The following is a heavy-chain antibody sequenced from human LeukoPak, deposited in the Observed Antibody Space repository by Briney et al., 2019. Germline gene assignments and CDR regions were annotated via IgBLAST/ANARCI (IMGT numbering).Heavy chain of an antibody. CDR1: GGSISSYY. D-gene: IGHD6-19*01. CDR3: AREFQQWLVYGAFDI. J-gene: IGHJ3*02. V-gene: IGHV4-59*12. Sequence: SETLSLTCTVSGGSISSYYWSWIRQPPGKGLEWIGYIYYSGSTNYNPSLKSRVTISVDKSKNQFSLKLSSVTAAGTAVYYCAREFQQWLVYGAFDIWGQGTMVTVSS. CDR2: IYYSGST.